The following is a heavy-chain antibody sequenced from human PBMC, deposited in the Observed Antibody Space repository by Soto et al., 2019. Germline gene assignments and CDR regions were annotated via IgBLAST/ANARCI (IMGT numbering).Heavy chain of an antibody. J-gene: IGHJ5*02. Sequence: QVQIEQSGGEVRKPGASVKVSCKPSGYSFTDYGITWVRQAPGTWPEWMGWISCHNGKTRHAQKFQDRVTMSTETSKNTAYMELRSLRSDDTAVYYCTRGPRYNSGWYRDGFDPWGQGTLVTVSS. CDR3: TRGPRYNSGWYRDGFDP. CDR2: ISCHNGKT. D-gene: IGHD6-19*01. V-gene: IGHV1-18*01. CDR1: GYSFTDYG.